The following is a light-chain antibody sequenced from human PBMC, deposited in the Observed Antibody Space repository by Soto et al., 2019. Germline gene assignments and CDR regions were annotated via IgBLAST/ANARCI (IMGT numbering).Light chain of an antibody. Sequence: EILLTQSPGTLSLSPGERATLSCRASQSVSSNYLAWYQQKAGQSPRLLISGASSRATGIPDRFSGSGSGTDFTLTISRLEPEDFAVYYCQQYGSSPRTFGQGTKVDIK. CDR2: GAS. J-gene: IGKJ1*01. CDR1: QSVSSNY. V-gene: IGKV3-20*01. CDR3: QQYGSSPRT.